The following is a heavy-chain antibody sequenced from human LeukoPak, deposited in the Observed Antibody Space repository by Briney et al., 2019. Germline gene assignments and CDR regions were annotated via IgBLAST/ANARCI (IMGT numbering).Heavy chain of an antibody. Sequence: SETLSLTCTVSGGSISSYYWSWIRQPPGKGLEWIGYIYYSGSTNYNPSLKSRVTISVDTSKNQFSLKLSSVTAADTAMYYCARRVIWFGELAPGYFDYWGQGTLVTVSS. CDR3: ARRVIWFGELAPGYFDY. D-gene: IGHD3-10*01. CDR2: IYYSGST. CDR1: GGSISSYY. V-gene: IGHV4-59*01. J-gene: IGHJ4*02.